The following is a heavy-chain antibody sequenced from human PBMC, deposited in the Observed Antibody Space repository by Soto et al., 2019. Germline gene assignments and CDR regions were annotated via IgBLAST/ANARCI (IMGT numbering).Heavy chain of an antibody. V-gene: IGHV4-59*01. CDR2: IYYSGST. CDR1: GGSISSYY. D-gene: IGHD3-10*01. CDR3: ASSIHGSGSYYYYYYMDV. J-gene: IGHJ6*03. Sequence: SETLSLTCTVSGGSISSYYWSWIRQPPGKGLEWIGNIYYSGSTNYNPSLKSRVTISVDTSKNQFSLKLSSVTAADTAVYYCASSIHGSGSYYYYYYMDVWGKGTTVTVSS.